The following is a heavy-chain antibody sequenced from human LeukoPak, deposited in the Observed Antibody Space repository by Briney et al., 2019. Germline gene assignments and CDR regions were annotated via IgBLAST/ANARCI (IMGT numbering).Heavy chain of an antibody. CDR1: GGSIGRGGYY. CDR2: FYYSRTT. D-gene: IGHD4-17*01. V-gene: IGHV4-31*03. Sequence: SQTLSLTCTVSGGSIGRGGYYWNWIRQHPREGLEWIGYFYYSRTTSYNPSLKSRATISVDTSNNQFSLKLSSVTAADTAVYYCARGDYGLYFFDSWGRGTLVTVSS. J-gene: IGHJ4*02. CDR3: ARGDYGLYFFDS.